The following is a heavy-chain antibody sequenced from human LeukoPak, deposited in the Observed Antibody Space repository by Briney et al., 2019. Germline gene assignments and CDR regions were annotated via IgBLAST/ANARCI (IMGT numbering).Heavy chain of an antibody. J-gene: IGHJ4*02. CDR2: ISHSGNT. CDR3: ARDPYEVTFGGVTVSPPDS. V-gene: IGHV4-61*01. Sequence: SETLSLTCTVSGGSISSSSYYWSWIRQPPGKGLEWMGYISHSGNTNYNPSLKSRVTMSVDTSKSQFSLKLSSVTAADTAFYYCARDPYEVTFGGVTVSPPDSWGQGTLVTVSS. D-gene: IGHD3-16*02. CDR1: GGSISSSSYY.